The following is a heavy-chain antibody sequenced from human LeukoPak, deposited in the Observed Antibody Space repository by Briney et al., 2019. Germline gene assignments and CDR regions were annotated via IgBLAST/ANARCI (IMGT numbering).Heavy chain of an antibody. CDR1: GFTFSHFG. CDR2: IANDGSKQ. D-gene: IGHD2-21*01. Sequence: PGGSLRLSCAGSGFTFSHFGMHWVRQSPDKGLEWVAVIANDGSKQFYADSVKGRFIISRDNSKNTLYLQMNSLRAEDTAVYYCASCGGATWLQKDLSVDYWGQGTLVTVSS. V-gene: IGHV3-30*03. J-gene: IGHJ4*02. CDR3: ASCGGATWLQKDLSVDY.